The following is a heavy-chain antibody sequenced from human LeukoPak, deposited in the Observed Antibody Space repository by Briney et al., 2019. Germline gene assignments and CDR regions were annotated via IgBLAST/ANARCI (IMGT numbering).Heavy chain of an antibody. CDR1: GGSVTNDNYF. V-gene: IGHV4-30-4*01. D-gene: IGHD6-19*01. J-gene: IGHJ4*02. CDR2: IYHSAGS. Sequence: PSETLSLTCTVSGGSVTNDNYFWSWTRQPPGEGLEWIGYIYHSAGSYFNPSLKSRVTISVDTSKNQFSLKLSSVTAADTAVYYCARETAVAGRFDYWGQGTLVTVSS. CDR3: ARETAVAGRFDY.